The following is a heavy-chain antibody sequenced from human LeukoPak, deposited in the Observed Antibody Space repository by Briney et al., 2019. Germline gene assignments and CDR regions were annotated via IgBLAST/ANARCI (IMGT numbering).Heavy chain of an antibody. D-gene: IGHD1-26*01. Sequence: ASVKVSCKAPGYTFTGYYMHWVRQAPGQGVEWMGWINPNSGGTNYAQKFQGRVTMTRDTSISTAYMELSRLRSDDTAVYYCALIVGATISFDYWGQGTLVTVSS. V-gene: IGHV1-2*02. CDR3: ALIVGATISFDY. CDR1: GYTFTGYY. J-gene: IGHJ4*02. CDR2: INPNSGGT.